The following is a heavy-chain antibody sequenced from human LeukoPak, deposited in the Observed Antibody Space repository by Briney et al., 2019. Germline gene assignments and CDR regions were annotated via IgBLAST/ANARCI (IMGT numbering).Heavy chain of an antibody. CDR2: FDPEDGET. D-gene: IGHD3-9*01. J-gene: IGHJ5*02. V-gene: IGHV1-24*01. CDR1: GYTLTELS. Sequence: ASVKVSCKVSGYTLTELSMHWVRQAPGKGLEWMGGFDPEDGETIYAQKFQGRVTMTEDTSTDTAYMELSSLRSEDTAVYYCVSFRQDYDILTGSVDWFDPWGQGTLVTVSS. CDR3: VSFRQDYDILTGSVDWFDP.